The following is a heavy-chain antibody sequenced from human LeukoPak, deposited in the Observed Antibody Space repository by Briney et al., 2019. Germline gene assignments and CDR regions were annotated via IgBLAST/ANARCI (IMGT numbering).Heavy chain of an antibody. CDR2: VSGHNGDT. Sequence: ASLKASCKASRYTFISYVISWVRQAPGQGREWMGWVSGHNGDTNYAQKVQGRVTMTTDTSTSTAYMELRSLRSDDTAVYYCARRAGALNPFDYWGQGTLVTVSA. J-gene: IGHJ4*02. CDR1: RYTFISYV. CDR3: ARRAGALNPFDY. V-gene: IGHV1-18*01. D-gene: IGHD1-14*01.